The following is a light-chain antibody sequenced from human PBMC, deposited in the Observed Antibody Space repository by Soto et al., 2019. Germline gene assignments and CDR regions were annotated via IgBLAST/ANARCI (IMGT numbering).Light chain of an antibody. Sequence: QSVLTQPPSVSGAPGQRVTISCTGSSSNIGAGYDVHWYQQLPGTAPKLLIYGNSNRPSGVPDRFSGSKSGTSVSLAITGLQAEDEADYYCQSYDSSLRSVVFGGGTKVTVL. V-gene: IGLV1-40*01. J-gene: IGLJ2*01. CDR1: SSNIGAGYD. CDR2: GNS. CDR3: QSYDSSLRSVV.